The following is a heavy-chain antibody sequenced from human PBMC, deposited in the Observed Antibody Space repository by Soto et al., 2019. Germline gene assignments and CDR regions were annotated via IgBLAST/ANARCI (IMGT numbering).Heavy chain of an antibody. CDR3: AKRFSKTTVTTPYSWFFDL. D-gene: IGHD4-17*01. CDR1: GFSFGDYA. Sequence: EVQLLESGGGLVQPEGSLRLSCAASGFSFGDYAMSWVRQAPGKGLEWVSIISGSSSHSFYADSVKGRFTISRDNSRDTLCLQMDSLRDEDTAVYYCAKRFSKTTVTTPYSWFFDLWGRGTLVTVSS. CDR2: ISGSSSHS. J-gene: IGHJ2*01. V-gene: IGHV3-23*01.